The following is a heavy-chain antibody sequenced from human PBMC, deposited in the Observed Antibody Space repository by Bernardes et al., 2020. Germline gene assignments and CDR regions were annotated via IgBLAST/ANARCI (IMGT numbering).Heavy chain of an antibody. Sequence: GGSLRLSCAASGFTFSSYAMSWVRQAPGKGLEWVSAISGSGGSTYYADSVKGRFTISRDNSKNTLYLQMNSLRAEDTAVYYCAKFGQGERFLEWLLPYYFDYWGQGTLVTVSS. CDR2: ISGSGGST. J-gene: IGHJ4*02. D-gene: IGHD3-3*01. CDR3: AKFGQGERFLEWLLPYYFDY. CDR1: GFTFSSYA. V-gene: IGHV3-23*01.